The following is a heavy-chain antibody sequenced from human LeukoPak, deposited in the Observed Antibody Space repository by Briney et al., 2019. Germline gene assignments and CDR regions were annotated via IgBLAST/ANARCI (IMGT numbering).Heavy chain of an antibody. V-gene: IGHV4-39*01. D-gene: IGHD5-18*01. CDR2: IYYSGST. CDR3: ARQITGADTAMVGYFDY. Sequence: SETLSLTCTVSGGSISSSSYYWGWIRQPPGKGLEWIGSIYYSGSTYYNPSLKSRVTISVDTSKNQFSLKLSSVTAADTAVYYCARQITGADTAMVGYFDYWGQGTLVTVSS. J-gene: IGHJ4*02. CDR1: GGSISSSSYY.